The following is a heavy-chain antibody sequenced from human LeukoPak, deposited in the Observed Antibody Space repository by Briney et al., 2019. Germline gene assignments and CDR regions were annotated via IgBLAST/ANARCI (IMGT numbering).Heavy chain of an antibody. J-gene: IGHJ4*02. D-gene: IGHD3-22*01. Sequence: PGGSLRLSCAASGFTFSNYWMSWVRQAPGKGLEWVANIKQDGSEKNYVGSVKGRFTISRDNAKNSLYLQMNSLRAEDTAVYYCARGGSSGPYYSDYWGQGTLVTVSS. CDR1: GFTFSNYW. CDR3: ARGGSSGPYYSDY. CDR2: IKQDGSEK. V-gene: IGHV3-7*02.